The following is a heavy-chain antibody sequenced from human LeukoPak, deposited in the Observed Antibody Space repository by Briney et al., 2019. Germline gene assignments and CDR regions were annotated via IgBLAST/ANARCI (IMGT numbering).Heavy chain of an antibody. CDR2: IYHSGST. J-gene: IGHJ5*02. D-gene: IGHD1-14*01. CDR1: GGSISSGGYY. Sequence: SETLSLTCTVSGGSISSGGYYWSWIRQPPGKGLEWIGYIYHSGSTYYNPSLKSRVTISVDRSKNQFSLKLSSVTAADTAVYYCARATQSRPGPWGQGTLVTVSS. CDR3: ARATQSRPGP. V-gene: IGHV4-30-2*01.